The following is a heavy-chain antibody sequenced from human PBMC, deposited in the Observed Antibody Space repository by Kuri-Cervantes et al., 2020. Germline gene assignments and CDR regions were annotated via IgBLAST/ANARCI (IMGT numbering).Heavy chain of an antibody. CDR1: GFTFSSYW. D-gene: IGHD6-6*01. CDR2: ISGSGGST. J-gene: IGHJ4*02. CDR3: AKDGVYSSSTYYFDY. Sequence: GGSLRLSCAASGFTFSSYWMHWVRQAPGKGLEWVSAISGSGGSTYYADSVKGRFTISRDNSKNTLYLQMNSLRAEDTAVYYCAKDGVYSSSTYYFDYWGQGTLVTVSS. V-gene: IGHV3-23*01.